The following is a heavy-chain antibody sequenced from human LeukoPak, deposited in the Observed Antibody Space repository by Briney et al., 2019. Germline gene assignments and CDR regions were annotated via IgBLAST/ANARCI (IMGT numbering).Heavy chain of an antibody. J-gene: IGHJ4*02. V-gene: IGHV4-34*01. D-gene: IGHD3-10*01. CDR1: GGSFSGYY. Sequence: PSETLSLTCAVYGGSFSGYYWSWIRQPPGKGLEWIGEINHSGNTNYNPSLKSRVTISVDTSKNQFSLDLYFVTAADTAVYYCARLPMIRGVTEYYFDYWGQGSLVTVSS. CDR2: INHSGNT. CDR3: ARLPMIRGVTEYYFDY.